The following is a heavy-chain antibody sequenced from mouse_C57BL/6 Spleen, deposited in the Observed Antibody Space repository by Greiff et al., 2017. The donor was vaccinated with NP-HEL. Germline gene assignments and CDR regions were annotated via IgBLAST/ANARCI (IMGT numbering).Heavy chain of an antibody. CDR1: GYTFTDYE. Sequence: VKLMESGAELVRPGASVTLSCKASGYTFTDYEMHWVKQTPVHGLEWIGAIDPETGGTAYNQKFKGKAILTADKSSSTAYMELRSLTSEDSAVYYCTFRVPATSFDYWGQGTTLTVSS. CDR2: IDPETGGT. D-gene: IGHD1-2*01. J-gene: IGHJ2*01. CDR3: TFRVPATSFDY. V-gene: IGHV1-15*01.